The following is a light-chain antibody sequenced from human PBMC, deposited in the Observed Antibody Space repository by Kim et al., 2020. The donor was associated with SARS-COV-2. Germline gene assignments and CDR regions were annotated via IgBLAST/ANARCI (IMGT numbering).Light chain of an antibody. CDR3: QQYDNLPFT. CDR2: DAS. CDR1: QDISNY. V-gene: IGKV1-33*01. J-gene: IGKJ3*01. Sequence: DIQMTQSPSSLSASLGDRVTITCQASQDISNYLNWYQQKPGKAPKLLINDASNLETGVPSRFSGSGSGTDFIFTISNLQPEDVATYFCQQYDNLPFTFGPGTKVDIK.